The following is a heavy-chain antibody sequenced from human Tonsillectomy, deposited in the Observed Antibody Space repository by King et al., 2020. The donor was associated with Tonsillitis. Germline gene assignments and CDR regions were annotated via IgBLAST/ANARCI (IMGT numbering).Heavy chain of an antibody. V-gene: IGHV5-51*01. CDR1: GYSFSNYW. CDR3: ARLVVSGTGYFDP. CDR2: IYPGDSDT. D-gene: IGHD2-15*01. Sequence: VQLVESGAEVKKPGESLRISCQGSGYSFSNYWIGWVRQMPGKGLEWMGIIYPGDSDTRYSPSFQGHVTISADKSLSTAYFQWSSLKASDTAMYYCARLVVSGTGYFDPWGQGTLVTVSS. J-gene: IGHJ5*02.